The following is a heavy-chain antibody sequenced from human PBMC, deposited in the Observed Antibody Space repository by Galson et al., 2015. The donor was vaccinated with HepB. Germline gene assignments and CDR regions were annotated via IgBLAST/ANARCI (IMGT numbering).Heavy chain of an antibody. J-gene: IGHJ5*02. V-gene: IGHV1-24*01. CDR3: ATDQMGSSWYWFDP. CDR2: FDPEDGET. CDR1: GYTLTELS. Sequence: SVKVSCKVSGYTLTELSMHWVRQAPGKGLEWMGGFDPEDGETIYAQKFQGRVTMTEDTSTDTAYMELSSLRSEDTAVYYCATDQMGSSWYWFDPWGQGTLVTVSS. D-gene: IGHD6-13*01.